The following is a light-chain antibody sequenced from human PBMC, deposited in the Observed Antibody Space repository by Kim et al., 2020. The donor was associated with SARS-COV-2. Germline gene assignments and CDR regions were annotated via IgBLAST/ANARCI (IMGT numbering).Light chain of an antibody. J-gene: IGKJ4*01. Sequence: EIVLTQSPATLSLSPGERDTLSCRASQSVYSYLAWYQQKPGQAPRLLIYDASNRATGIPARFSGSGSGTDFTLTITSLEPEDFAVYFCQHRYNWPLTFGGGTKVDIK. CDR1: QSVYSY. CDR3: QHRYNWPLT. CDR2: DAS. V-gene: IGKV3-11*01.